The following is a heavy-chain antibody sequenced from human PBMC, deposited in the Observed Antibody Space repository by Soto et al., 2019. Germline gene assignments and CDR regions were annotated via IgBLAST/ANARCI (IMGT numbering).Heavy chain of an antibody. CDR3: AKRRGAGGHFDY. CDR2: VSIGGST. D-gene: IGHD2-15*01. V-gene: IGHV3-23*01. Sequence: GGSLRLSCAASGFTFISYAMGWGRQGPGKGLEWVAVVSIGGSTYYADSVRGRFTISRDNSKNTLSLQMNSLTAEDTAVYFCAKRRGAGGHFDYWGQGALVTVSS. J-gene: IGHJ4*02. CDR1: GFTFISYA.